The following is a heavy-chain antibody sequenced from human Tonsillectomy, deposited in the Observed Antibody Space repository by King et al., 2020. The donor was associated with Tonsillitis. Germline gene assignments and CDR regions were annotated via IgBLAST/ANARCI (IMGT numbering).Heavy chain of an antibody. J-gene: IGHJ3*02. D-gene: IGHD2-2*01. CDR3: ARAGYCSTTSCSDAFDI. V-gene: IGHV1-3*01. Sequence: QLVQSGAEVKKPGASVKVSCKASGYTFTTYAMHWVRQAPGQRLEWMGWINAGNGNTKYSQKFQGRVTITRDTSASTAYMELSSLRSEDTAVYDCARAGYCSTTSCSDAFDIWGQGTMVTVSS. CDR1: GYTFTTYA. CDR2: INAGNGNT.